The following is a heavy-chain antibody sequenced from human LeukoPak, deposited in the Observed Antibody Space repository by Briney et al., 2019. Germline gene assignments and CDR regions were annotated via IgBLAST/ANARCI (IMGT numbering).Heavy chain of an antibody. CDR3: ARWRDYYDSSGTYPAFDY. CDR1: GASIRSYY. Sequence: SETLSLTCAVSGASIRSYYWSWIRQPAGKGLEWIGRIYTSGSTNYNPSLKSRVTMSVDTSKNQFSLKLSSVTAADTAVYYCARWRDYYDSSGTYPAFDYWGQGTLVTVSS. J-gene: IGHJ4*02. V-gene: IGHV4-4*07. D-gene: IGHD3-22*01. CDR2: IYTSGST.